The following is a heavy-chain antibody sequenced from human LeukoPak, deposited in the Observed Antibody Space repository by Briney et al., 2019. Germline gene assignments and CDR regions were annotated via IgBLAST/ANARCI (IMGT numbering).Heavy chain of an antibody. J-gene: IGHJ6*02. V-gene: IGHV4-59*01. CDR1: GASISAYY. Sequence: SETLSLTCSVSGASISAYYWSWIRQPPGKGLEWIGYIHYSGTINYNPSLMSRVTISVDSSKNQFSLRLSSVTAADTAVYFCARGHKGSEVWGQGATVTVSS. CDR3: ARGHKGSEV. D-gene: IGHD3-10*01. CDR2: IHYSGTI.